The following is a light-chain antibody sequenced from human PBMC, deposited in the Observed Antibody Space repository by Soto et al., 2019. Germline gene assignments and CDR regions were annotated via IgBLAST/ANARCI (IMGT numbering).Light chain of an antibody. CDR3: QQFNTYPRT. Sequence: ALQLTQSPSSLSASIGDRVTITCRASQDISSALAWYQHQPGKTPKSLMFGASSLESGVPSRFSGSGSGTGFTLTISSLQPEDFATYYCQQFNTYPRTFGPGTKVDVK. J-gene: IGKJ3*01. CDR2: GAS. CDR1: QDISSA. V-gene: IGKV1-13*02.